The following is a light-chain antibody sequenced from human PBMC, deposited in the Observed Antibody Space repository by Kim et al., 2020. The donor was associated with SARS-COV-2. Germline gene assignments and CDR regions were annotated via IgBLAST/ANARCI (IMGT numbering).Light chain of an antibody. Sequence: SASVGDRVTITCRASQSIRNYLDWYKHRPGKPPKVLIYAASTLQSGVPSRFSGSGSGTDFTLTISSLQPEDFATYYCQQSHSPPYTFGHGTKLEI. CDR1: QSIRNY. CDR2: AAS. J-gene: IGKJ2*01. CDR3: QQSHSPPYT. V-gene: IGKV1-39*01.